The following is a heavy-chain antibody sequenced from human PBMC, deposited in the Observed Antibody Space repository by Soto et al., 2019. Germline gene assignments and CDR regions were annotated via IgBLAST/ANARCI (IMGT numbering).Heavy chain of an antibody. CDR3: AKEDYYDSSGPTGDPPLYYYGMDV. V-gene: IGHV3-30*18. J-gene: IGHJ6*02. CDR1: GFTFSSYG. CDR2: ISYDGSNK. Sequence: PGGSLRLSCAASGFTFSSYGMHWVRQAPGKGLEWGAVISYDGSNKYYADSVKGRFTISRDNSKNTLYLQMNSLRAEDTAVYYCAKEDYYDSSGPTGDPPLYYYGMDVWGQGTTVTVSS. D-gene: IGHD3-22*01.